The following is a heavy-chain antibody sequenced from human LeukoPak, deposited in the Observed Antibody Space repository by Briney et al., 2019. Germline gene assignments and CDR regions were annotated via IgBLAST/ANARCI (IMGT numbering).Heavy chain of an antibody. CDR1: GFTFSSYG. Sequence: TGGSLRLSCAASGFTFSSYGMHWVRQAPGKGLEWVAVISYDGSNKYYADSVKGRFTISRDNAKNSLYLQMNSLRAEDTAVYYCASGTVAGYFYYYYGMDVWGQGTTVTVSS. V-gene: IGHV3-30*03. CDR3: ASGTVAGYFYYYYGMDV. J-gene: IGHJ6*02. CDR2: ISYDGSNK. D-gene: IGHD6-19*01.